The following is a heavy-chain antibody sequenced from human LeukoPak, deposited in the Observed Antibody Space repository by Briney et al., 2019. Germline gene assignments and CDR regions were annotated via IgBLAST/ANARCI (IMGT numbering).Heavy chain of an antibody. CDR1: SGSISSGDYS. J-gene: IGHJ4*02. V-gene: IGHV4-30-2*01. CDR2: IYQSGTT. D-gene: IGHD3-10*01. CDR3: ARAYYGSGSYYFDY. Sequence: SETLSLTCAVSSGSISSGDYSWSWIRQTRGKGLEWIGYIYQSGTTSYNPSLKSRVTISVDRSKNQFSLRLSSVTAADTAVYYCARAYYGSGSYYFDYGGQGTLVTVSS.